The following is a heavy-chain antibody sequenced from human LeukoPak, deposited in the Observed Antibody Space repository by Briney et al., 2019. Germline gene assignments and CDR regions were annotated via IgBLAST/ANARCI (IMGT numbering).Heavy chain of an antibody. CDR1: GFTLSSYA. CDR2: ISDHESGSNE. D-gene: IGHD2-21*01. Sequence: GGSLRLSCAASGFTLSSYAFHWVRQAPGKGLEWVALISDHESGSNEYYAASVKGRFTISRDNSRKTLSLQMNTLRIEDTAVYYCARSRGYCGGEAQCDFTYWGQGTLVTVSS. J-gene: IGHJ4*02. CDR3: ARSRGYCGGEAQCDFTY. V-gene: IGHV3-30-3*01.